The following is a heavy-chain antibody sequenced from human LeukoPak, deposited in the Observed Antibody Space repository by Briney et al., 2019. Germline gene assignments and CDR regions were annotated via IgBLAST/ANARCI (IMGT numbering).Heavy chain of an antibody. D-gene: IGHD4/OR15-4a*01. CDR1: GYTFTGYY. CDR2: INPNSGGT. J-gene: IGHJ6*02. Sequence: ASVKVSCKASGYTFTGYYMHWVRQAPGQGLEWMGWINPNSGGTNYAQKFQGRVTMTRDTSISTAYMELSRLRSDDTAVYYCARAYGGASASYYYYGMDVWGQGTTVTVSS. V-gene: IGHV1-2*02. CDR3: ARAYGGASASYYYYGMDV.